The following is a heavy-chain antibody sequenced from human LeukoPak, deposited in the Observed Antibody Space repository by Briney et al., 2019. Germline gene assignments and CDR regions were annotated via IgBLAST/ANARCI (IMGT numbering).Heavy chain of an antibody. Sequence: PGGSLRLSCAASGFTFSSYWMSWVRQAPGKGLEWVANIKQDGSEKYYVDSVKGRFTISRDNAKNSLYLQMNSLRAEDTAVYYCATVPWDDYVWGSYRYFDYWGQGTLVTVSS. CDR3: ATVPWDDYVWGSYRYFDY. V-gene: IGHV3-7*01. J-gene: IGHJ4*02. D-gene: IGHD3-16*02. CDR2: IKQDGSEK. CDR1: GFTFSSYW.